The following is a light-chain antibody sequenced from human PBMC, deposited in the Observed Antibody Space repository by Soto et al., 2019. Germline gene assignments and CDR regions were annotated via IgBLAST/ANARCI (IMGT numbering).Light chain of an antibody. CDR1: QSVSSN. J-gene: IGKJ4*01. CDR3: QQRSDWPLT. Sequence: IVMTHSPATLSVSPWERATLSGRASQSVSSNLAWYQQKPGQAPRLLIYDASNRATGIPARFSGSGSGTDFTLTISSLEPEDFAVYYCQQRSDWPLTFGGGTKVDI. V-gene: IGKV3-11*01. CDR2: DAS.